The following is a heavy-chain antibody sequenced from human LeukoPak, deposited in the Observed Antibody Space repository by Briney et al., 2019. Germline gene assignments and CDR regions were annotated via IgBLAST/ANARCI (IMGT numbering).Heavy chain of an antibody. CDR2: ISGSGYTT. Sequence: GGSLRLSCAASGFTFSSYAMSWVRQAPGKGLEWVSAISGSGYTTYYADSVKGRFTISRDNSKNTLYLQMDSLRAEDTAVYYCAKGGRGDAFDIWGQGTMVTVSS. CDR3: AKGGRGDAFDI. V-gene: IGHV3-23*01. D-gene: IGHD1-1*01. J-gene: IGHJ3*02. CDR1: GFTFSSYA.